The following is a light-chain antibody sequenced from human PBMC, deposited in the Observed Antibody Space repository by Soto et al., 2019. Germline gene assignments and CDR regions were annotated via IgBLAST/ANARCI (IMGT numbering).Light chain of an antibody. Sequence: DIQMTQSPSSLSSSVGDRVTITCRASQSISSYLNWYQQKPGKAPKLLIYAASSLQSGVPSRFSGSGSGKDFNITISRLQHEDFATYYCQQSYSTPLTFGGGTKVEIK. J-gene: IGKJ4*01. CDR2: AAS. V-gene: IGKV1-39*01. CDR1: QSISSY. CDR3: QQSYSTPLT.